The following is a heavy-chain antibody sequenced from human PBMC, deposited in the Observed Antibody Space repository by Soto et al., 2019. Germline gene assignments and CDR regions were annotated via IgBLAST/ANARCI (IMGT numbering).Heavy chain of an antibody. J-gene: IGHJ4*02. CDR3: ATGSRGRYYFDS. Sequence: SETLSLTCAVSGGSLNSASHYWGWIRQPPGKGPDWIGSIYYTGNTFYNPSLKSRLTMSVDTSKNQFSLNLTSVTAADTAIYYCATGSRGRYYFDSWGQGSLVTVSS. D-gene: IGHD3-10*01. CDR2: IYYTGNT. CDR1: GGSLNSASHY. V-gene: IGHV4-39*01.